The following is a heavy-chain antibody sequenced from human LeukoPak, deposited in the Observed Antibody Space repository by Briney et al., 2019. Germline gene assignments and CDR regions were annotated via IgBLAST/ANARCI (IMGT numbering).Heavy chain of an antibody. J-gene: IGHJ4*02. CDR1: AFDFTIYD. D-gene: IGHD4-17*01. CDR3: ARDPYYGDYVV. CDR2: ISSSSDII. V-gene: IGHV3-48*03. Sequence: GGSLRLSCAASAFDFTIYDMNWVRQAPGKGLEWLSYISSSSDIIHYADSVKGRFTISRDNAKNSLYLQMNSLRAEDTAVYYCARDPYYGDYVVWGQGTLVTVSS.